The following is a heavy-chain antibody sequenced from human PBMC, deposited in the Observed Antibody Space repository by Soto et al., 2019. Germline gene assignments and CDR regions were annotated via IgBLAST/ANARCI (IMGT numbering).Heavy chain of an antibody. V-gene: IGHV4-59*01. CDR1: GGPFSPNY. Sequence: SETLSLTCTMSGGPFSPNYWSWIRQPPGKALEWVGYIYYGGTSSYNPSLKSRVTISLDTSKNQFSLRLRSVTAADTAGYFCARESREFSSSGGLDVWGQGTKVTVSS. D-gene: IGHD3-10*01. CDR2: IYYGGTS. J-gene: IGHJ6*02. CDR3: ARESREFSSSGGLDV.